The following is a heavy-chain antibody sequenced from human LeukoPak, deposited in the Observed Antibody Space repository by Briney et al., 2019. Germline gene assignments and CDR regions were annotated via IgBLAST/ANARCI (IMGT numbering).Heavy chain of an antibody. CDR2: IYHSGTT. J-gene: IGHJ4*02. Sequence: NPSETLSLTCTVSGASISSSSYYWGRIRQPPGKGLEWIGSIYHSGTTYYNPTLKSRVTISVDTSKNQFSLKLSSVTAADTAFYYCARHIYRMGYFDYWGQGTLVTVSS. CDR1: GASISSSSYY. D-gene: IGHD1-26*01. CDR3: ARHIYRMGYFDY. V-gene: IGHV4-39*01.